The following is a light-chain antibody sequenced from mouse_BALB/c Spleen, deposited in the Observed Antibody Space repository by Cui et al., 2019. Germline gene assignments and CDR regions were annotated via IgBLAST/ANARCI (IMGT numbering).Light chain of an antibody. CDR3: LQYDNLYT. V-gene: IGKV19-93*01. Sequence: DISLTQSQSSLSASLGGKVTITCTASQNITKYIACYQHKPGKGTRLLKHNTSTLQPGIPSRFSGSGSGRDYSFSSSNLEPEDIANYYCLQYDNLYTFGGGTKLEIK. CDR2: NTS. J-gene: IGKJ2*01. CDR1: QNITKY.